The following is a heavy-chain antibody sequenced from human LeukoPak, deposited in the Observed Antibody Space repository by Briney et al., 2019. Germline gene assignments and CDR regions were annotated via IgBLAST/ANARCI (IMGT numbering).Heavy chain of an antibody. J-gene: IGHJ4*02. V-gene: IGHV3-48*03. Sequence: PGGSLRLSCTGSGFTFSSYEMNWVRQAPGKGLEWVSYISSSGSTTNHADSVKGRFTISRDNAENSLYLQMSSLRAGDTAVYYCTRDRDYSSSASGYWGQGTLVTVSS. CDR3: TRDRDYSSSASGY. D-gene: IGHD6-6*01. CDR2: ISSSGSTT. CDR1: GFTFSSYE.